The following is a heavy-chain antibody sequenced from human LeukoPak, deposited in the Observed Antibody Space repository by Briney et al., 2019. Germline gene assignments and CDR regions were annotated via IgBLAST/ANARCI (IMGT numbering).Heavy chain of an antibody. D-gene: IGHD2-2*01. CDR1: GFTFSSYV. Sequence: GSLRLSCAASGFTFSSYVMSWVRQAPGKGLEWVSVINNSGGRTYYADSVKGRFTISRDTSNNTLYLQMNSLRVEDMAVYYCENGRGICSSTSCPEECFDYWGQGTLVTVSS. J-gene: IGHJ4*02. V-gene: IGHV3-23*01. CDR2: INNSGGRT. CDR3: ENGRGICSSTSCPEECFDY.